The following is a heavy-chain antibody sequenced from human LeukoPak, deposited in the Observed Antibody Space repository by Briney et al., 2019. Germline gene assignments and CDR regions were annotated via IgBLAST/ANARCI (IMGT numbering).Heavy chain of an antibody. J-gene: IGHJ4*02. V-gene: IGHV4-38-2*01. CDR2: IYHSGTT. D-gene: IGHD3-16*02. Sequence: SETLSLTCVVSGYSISSGYYWGRIRQPPGKGLEWIGNIYHSGTTYYNPSLKSRVTISVDTSKNQFSLKLTSVTAADTAVYYCARHKGIVNKPFDYWGQGTLVTVSS. CDR1: GYSISSGYY. CDR3: ARHKGIVNKPFDY.